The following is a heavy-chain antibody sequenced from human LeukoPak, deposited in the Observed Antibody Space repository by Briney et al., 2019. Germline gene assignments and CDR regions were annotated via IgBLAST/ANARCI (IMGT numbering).Heavy chain of an antibody. J-gene: IGHJ4*02. D-gene: IGHD3-22*01. CDR3: ARLDNGGYYPFFDC. CDR2: IFYSGRT. V-gene: IGHV4-39*02. CDR1: GDSISSSDFY. Sequence: PSETLSLTCTVSGDSISSSDFYWGWIRQPPGKGLEWIGSIFYSGRTYYNPSLKSRVTMSVDTSNNHFSLKLNSMTAADTAVYYCARLDNGGYYPFFDCWGQGTLVTVSS.